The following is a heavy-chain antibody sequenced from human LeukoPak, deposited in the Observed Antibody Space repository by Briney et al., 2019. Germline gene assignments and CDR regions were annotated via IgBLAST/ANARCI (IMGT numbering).Heavy chain of an antibody. Sequence: PSETLSLTCTVSGGSISSYYWSWIRQPPGKGLEWIGYIYTSGSTNYNPSLASRVTMSVDTSRAQFFLRLSPVTAADTAIYYCASRPADTTWYGVFDYWSQGTLVTVSS. CDR2: IYTSGST. J-gene: IGHJ4*02. D-gene: IGHD3-10*01. CDR3: ASRPADTTWYGVFDY. V-gene: IGHV4-4*09. CDR1: GGSISSYY.